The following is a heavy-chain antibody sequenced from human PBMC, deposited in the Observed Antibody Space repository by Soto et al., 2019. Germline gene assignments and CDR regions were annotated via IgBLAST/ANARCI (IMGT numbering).Heavy chain of an antibody. CDR2: ISAYNGNT. J-gene: IGHJ4*02. CDR3: ARDKGDGSGSYYGY. CDR1: GYTLTSYG. V-gene: IGHV1-18*01. Sequence: GASVKVSCKASGYTLTSYGISWVRQAPGQGLEWMGWISAYNGNTNYAQKLQGRVTMTTDTSTSTAYMELRSLRSDDTAVYYCARDKGDGSGSYYGYWGQGTLVTVSS. D-gene: IGHD3-10*01.